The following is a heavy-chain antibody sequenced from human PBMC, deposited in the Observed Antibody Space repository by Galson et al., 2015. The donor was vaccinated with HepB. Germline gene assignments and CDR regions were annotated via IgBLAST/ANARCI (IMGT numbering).Heavy chain of an antibody. CDR1: GFTFSSYA. D-gene: IGHD2-15*01. J-gene: IGHJ6*02. CDR2: ISGSGGST. CDR3: AKGPLGYCSGGSCYSLSDYYYYGMDV. Sequence: SLRLSCAASGFTFSSYAMSWVRQAPGKGLEWVSAISGSGGSTYYADSVKGRFTISRDNSKNTLYLQMNSLRAEDTAVYYCAKGPLGYCSGGSCYSLSDYYYYGMDVWGQGTTVTVSS. V-gene: IGHV3-23*01.